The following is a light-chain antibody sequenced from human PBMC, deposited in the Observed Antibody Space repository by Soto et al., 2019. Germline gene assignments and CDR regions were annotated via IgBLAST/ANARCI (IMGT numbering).Light chain of an antibody. CDR2: AAS. Sequence: EIVLTQCPCTLSLSPGERATLSCRASQAVXSYYLAWYQKRPGQAPRILXYAASSRATGGPDRFSGSGSGTDFTLTISRIEPEDFSVYYFQQYGYSTSTFGQGTRLEIK. CDR3: QQYGYSTST. J-gene: IGKJ5*01. V-gene: IGKV3-20*01. CDR1: QAVXSYY.